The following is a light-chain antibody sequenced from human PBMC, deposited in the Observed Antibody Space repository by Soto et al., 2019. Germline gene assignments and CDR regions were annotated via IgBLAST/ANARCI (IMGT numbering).Light chain of an antibody. CDR2: GAS. J-gene: IGKJ3*01. CDR3: QQYGDSPAT. Sequence: EIVMTQSPATLSVSPGERSALSFRASQSISSNLAWYQQKPGQAPRLLIYGASTRATGIPDRFSGSGSGTDFTLTFSRLEPEDFAVYYCQQYGDSPATFGPGTKVDIK. V-gene: IGKV3-15*01. CDR1: QSISSN.